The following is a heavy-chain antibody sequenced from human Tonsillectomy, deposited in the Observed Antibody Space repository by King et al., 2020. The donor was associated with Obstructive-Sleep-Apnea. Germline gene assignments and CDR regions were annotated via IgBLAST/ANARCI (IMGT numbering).Heavy chain of an antibody. CDR1: GFTLASA. CDR2: ISFDGRNE. Sequence: VQLVESGGGVVQPGRSLRLSCAASGFTLASAMHWVRQAPGKGLEWVAVISFDGRNENYADSVRGRFTVSRDNSKNTLYLQMNSLRAEDTAVYYCARDRNNYYDRSGPTDYWGQGTPVTVSS. D-gene: IGHD3-22*01. J-gene: IGHJ4*02. CDR3: ARDRNNYYDRSGPTDY. V-gene: IGHV3-30*04.